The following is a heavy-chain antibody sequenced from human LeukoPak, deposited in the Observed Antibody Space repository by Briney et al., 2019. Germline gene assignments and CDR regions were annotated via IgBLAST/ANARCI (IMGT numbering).Heavy chain of an antibody. CDR1: GFTFSSYA. D-gene: IGHD2-21*02. J-gene: IGHJ5*02. CDR3: ATCGDGGDCYSGGWFDP. Sequence: PGGCLRLSCAASGFTFSSYAMHWVRQTPGEGLEWVAVISYDGSNKYYADSVKGRFTISRDNSKNTPYLQMNSLRAEDTAVYYCATCGDGGDCYSGGWFDPWGQGTLVTVSS. CDR2: ISYDGSNK. V-gene: IGHV3-30-3*01.